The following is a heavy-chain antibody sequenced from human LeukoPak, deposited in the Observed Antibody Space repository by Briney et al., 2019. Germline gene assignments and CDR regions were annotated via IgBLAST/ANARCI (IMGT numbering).Heavy chain of an antibody. Sequence: SETLSLTCAVYGGSFSGYYWGWIRQPPGKGLEWIASIYYSGSTYYNPSLNSRVTISIDPSRNQFSLKLTSVTAADTAVYYCARDWNRYAYWGQGTLVTVSS. CDR3: ARDWNRYAY. J-gene: IGHJ4*02. CDR1: GGSFSGYY. D-gene: IGHD1-1*01. V-gene: IGHV4-34*01. CDR2: IYYSGST.